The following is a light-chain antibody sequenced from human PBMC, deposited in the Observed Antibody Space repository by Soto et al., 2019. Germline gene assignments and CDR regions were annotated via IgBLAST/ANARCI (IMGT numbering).Light chain of an antibody. CDR1: SSDVGSYNL. J-gene: IGLJ1*01. V-gene: IGLV2-23*02. Sequence: QSALIQPASVSGSPGQSITISCTGTSSDVGSYNLVSWYQQHPGKAPKLMIYEVSKRPSGVSNRFSGSKSGNTASLTISGLQAEDEADYYCCSYAGSSFYVFGTGTKLTVL. CDR2: EVS. CDR3: CSYAGSSFYV.